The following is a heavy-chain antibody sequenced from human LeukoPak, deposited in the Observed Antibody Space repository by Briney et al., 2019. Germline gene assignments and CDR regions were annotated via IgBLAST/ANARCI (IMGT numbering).Heavy chain of an antibody. V-gene: IGHV3-7*01. J-gene: IGHJ6*02. Sequence: PGGSLRLSCAASGFTFSSYWMSWVPQAPGKGLEWVANIKQDGSEKYYVDSVKGRFTISRDNAKNSLYLQMNRLRAEDTAVYYCARDGEYYYYYYGMDVWGQGTTVTVSS. CDR3: ARDGEYYYYYYGMDV. CDR2: IKQDGSEK. CDR1: GFTFSSYW.